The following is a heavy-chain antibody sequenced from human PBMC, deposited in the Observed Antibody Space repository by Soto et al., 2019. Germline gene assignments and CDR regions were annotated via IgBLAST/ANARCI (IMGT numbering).Heavy chain of an antibody. CDR3: AASVGIAPTSEDGMDV. CDR1: GGTFSFYG. Sequence: SVKVSFKASGGTFSFYGFSRVRQAPGQGPEWIGGIIPILTTPNYAQKFQGRVTIVANESTTTVYMELSSLKFEDTAVYYCAASVGIAPTSEDGMDVWGQGTSVTAP. D-gene: IGHD6-25*01. CDR2: IIPILTTP. J-gene: IGHJ6*02. V-gene: IGHV1-69*13.